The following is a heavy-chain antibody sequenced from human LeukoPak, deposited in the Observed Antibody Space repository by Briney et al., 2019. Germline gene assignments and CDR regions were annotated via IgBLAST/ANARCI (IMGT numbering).Heavy chain of an antibody. Sequence: PSETLSLTCTVSGGSISSYYWSWIRQPPGKGLEWIGEINHSGSTNYNPSLKSRVTISVDTSKNQFSLKLSSVTAADTAVYYCASAITMVRGVIRMFYWFDPWGQGILVTVSS. D-gene: IGHD3-10*01. J-gene: IGHJ5*02. CDR2: INHSGST. CDR3: ASAITMVRGVIRMFYWFDP. V-gene: IGHV4-34*01. CDR1: GGSISSYY.